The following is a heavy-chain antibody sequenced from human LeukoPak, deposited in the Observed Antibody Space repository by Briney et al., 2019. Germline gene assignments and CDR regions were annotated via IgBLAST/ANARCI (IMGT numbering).Heavy chain of an antibody. Sequence: PGGSLRLSCAASGFTFSSSWMHWVRQAPGKGLVWVSRINPDGSGIGYADSVKGRFTISRDNAKNTLYLQMNSLRAEDTAVYYCARESGAAAPGYWGQGTLVTVSS. V-gene: IGHV3-74*01. CDR3: ARESGAAAPGY. J-gene: IGHJ4*02. D-gene: IGHD6-13*01. CDR1: GFTFSSSW. CDR2: INPDGSGI.